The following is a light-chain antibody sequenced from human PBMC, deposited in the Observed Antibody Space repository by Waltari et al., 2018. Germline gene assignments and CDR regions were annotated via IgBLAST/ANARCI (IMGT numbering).Light chain of an antibody. CDR1: QSVGRT. CDR2: DAS. V-gene: IGKV3-20*01. CDR3: QKYGTRPAT. Sequence: ETVLTQSPGPLSSSTGDRATLSCRASQSVGRTLAWYQQRPGQAPRLLISDASSRATGIPDRFSGSGSGTDFSLTISRLEPEDFAVYYCQKYGTRPATFGQGTKVEVK. J-gene: IGKJ1*01.